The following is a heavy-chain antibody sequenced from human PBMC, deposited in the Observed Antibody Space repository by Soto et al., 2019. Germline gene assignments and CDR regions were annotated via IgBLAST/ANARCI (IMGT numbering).Heavy chain of an antibody. D-gene: IGHD2-21*02. CDR3: AKETVGAGWYFAL. Sequence: DVQLLESGGGLVQPGGSLRLSFAASGFTFRSYAMSWVRQAPGKGLEWVSGISGSGISTHYADSVKGRFTVSRDNSKNTLCLQMHSCRAEDTAVYNCAKETVGAGWYFALWGRGTLVTVSS. V-gene: IGHV3-23*01. CDR1: GFTFRSYA. CDR2: ISGSGIST. J-gene: IGHJ2*01.